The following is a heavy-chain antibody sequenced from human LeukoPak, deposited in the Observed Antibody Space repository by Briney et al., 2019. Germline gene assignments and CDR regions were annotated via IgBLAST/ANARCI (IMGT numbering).Heavy chain of an antibody. CDR3: ARDTRGGRDAFDI. CDR2: IYHSGST. CDR1: GYSISSGYY. Sequence: SGTLSLTCTVSGYSISSGYYWGWIRQPPGKGLEWIGSIYHSGSTYYNPSLKSRVTISVDTSKNQFSLKLSSVTAADTAVYYCARDTRGGRDAFDIWGQGTMVTVSS. D-gene: IGHD3-3*01. J-gene: IGHJ3*02. V-gene: IGHV4-38-2*02.